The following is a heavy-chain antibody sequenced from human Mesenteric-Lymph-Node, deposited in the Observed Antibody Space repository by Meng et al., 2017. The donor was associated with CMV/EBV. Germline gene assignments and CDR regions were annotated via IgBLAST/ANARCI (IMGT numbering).Heavy chain of an antibody. J-gene: IGHJ4*02. CDR3: AKDITRFSGGNGDY. Sequence: SLKISCAASGFTFDDYAMHWVRQAPGKGLEWVSGISWNSGSIGYADSVKGRFTISRDNAKNSLYLQMNSLRAEDTALYYCAKDITRFSGGNGDYWGQGTLVTVS. D-gene: IGHD4-23*01. V-gene: IGHV3-9*01. CDR2: ISWNSGSI. CDR1: GFTFDDYA.